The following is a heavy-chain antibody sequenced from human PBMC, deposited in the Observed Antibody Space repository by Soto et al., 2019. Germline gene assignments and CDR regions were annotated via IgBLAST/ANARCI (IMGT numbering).Heavy chain of an antibody. CDR3: ARGYLWFGDLGDFDY. D-gene: IGHD3-10*01. V-gene: IGHV1-18*01. CDR1: GYTFTSYG. J-gene: IGHJ4*02. CDR2: ISAYNGNT. Sequence: ASVKVSCKASGYTFTSYGISWVRQAPGQGLEWMGWISAYNGNTNYAQKIQGRVTMTTDTSTSTAYMELRSLRSDDTAVYYCARGYLWFGDLGDFDYWGQGTLVTVSS.